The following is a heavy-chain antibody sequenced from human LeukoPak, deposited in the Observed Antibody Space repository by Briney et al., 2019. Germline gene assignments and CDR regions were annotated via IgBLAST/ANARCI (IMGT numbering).Heavy chain of an antibody. D-gene: IGHD1-26*01. J-gene: IGHJ4*02. Sequence: PSETLSLTCTVSGGSVSSTTYYWGWIRQPPGKGLEWIGSMSYSGNTYHNPSLKSRVTLSVDTSKNQFSLNLTSVTAADTAVYYCAKDGGWDSGSYLTSLLDYWGQGTLVTVSS. CDR2: MSYSGNT. CDR1: GGSVSSTTYY. V-gene: IGHV4-39*07. CDR3: AKDGGWDSGSYLTSLLDY.